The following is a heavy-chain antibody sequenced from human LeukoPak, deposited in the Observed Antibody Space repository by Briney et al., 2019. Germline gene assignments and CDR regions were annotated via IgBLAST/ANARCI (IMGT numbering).Heavy chain of an antibody. CDR1: GFAFSSCA. CDR2: ISGSGGST. J-gene: IGHJ4*02. CDR3: MKRCRTEYYFDS. Sequence: PGGSLRLSCAASGFAFSSCAMSWVRQAPGKGLEWVSSISGSGGSTYYADSLMGRFTISRHNSKNTLYLQMNGLTAQDSPVYYCMKRCRTEYYFDSWGQGTLVTVSS. D-gene: IGHD4/OR15-4a*01. V-gene: IGHV3-23*01.